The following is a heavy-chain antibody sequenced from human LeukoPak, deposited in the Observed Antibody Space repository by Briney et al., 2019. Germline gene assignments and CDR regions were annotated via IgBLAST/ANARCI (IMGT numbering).Heavy chain of an antibody. J-gene: IGHJ6*03. V-gene: IGHV4-61*02. D-gene: IGHD4-17*01. CDR1: DGSISSHNYF. CDR3: ARAGDDYGDYYYYYYMDV. CDR2: MSSNGIS. Sequence: PSQTLSLTCNVSDGSISSHNYFWSWIRQPAGKGLEWIGRMSSNGISTYNPSLKSRVTISIDTSRNQFSLKLSSVTAADTAVYYCARAGDDYGDYYYYYYMDVWGKGTTVTVSS.